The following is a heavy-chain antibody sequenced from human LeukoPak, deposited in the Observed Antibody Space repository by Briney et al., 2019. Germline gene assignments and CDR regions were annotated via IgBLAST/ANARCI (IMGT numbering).Heavy chain of an antibody. J-gene: IGHJ6*02. CDR2: IIPIFGIA. V-gene: IGHV1-69*04. Sequence: GASVKVSCKASGGTFSSYAIRWVRQAPGQGLEWMGRIIPIFGIANYAQKFQGRVTITADKSTSTAYMELSSLRSEDTAVYYCARGSVVPAATHYYHYGMDVWGQGTTVTVSS. CDR1: GGTFSSYA. D-gene: IGHD2-2*01. CDR3: ARGSVVPAATHYYHYGMDV.